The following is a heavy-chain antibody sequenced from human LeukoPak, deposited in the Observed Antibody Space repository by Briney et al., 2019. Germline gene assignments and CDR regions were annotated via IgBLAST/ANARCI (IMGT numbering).Heavy chain of an antibody. J-gene: IGHJ4*02. CDR1: GFSFSTHS. D-gene: IGHD6-19*01. CDR3: ARGSGWLDY. Sequence: GGSLRLSCAASGFSFSTHSLTWVRQAPGKGLQWVATINHDGSEKDYVDSVKGRFTISRDNAENSLYLRLNSLRAEDTAIYYCARGSGWLDYWGQGTLVTVSS. V-gene: IGHV3-7*03. CDR2: INHDGSEK.